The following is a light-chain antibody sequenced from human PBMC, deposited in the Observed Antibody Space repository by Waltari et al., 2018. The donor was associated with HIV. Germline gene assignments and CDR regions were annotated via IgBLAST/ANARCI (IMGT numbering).Light chain of an antibody. J-gene: IGLJ3*02. Sequence: QSALTQPASVSGSPGQSFPISGTGASCAVGGYKSVSWYQHHPGKAPTLMSYDVSERPSGVSSRFSGSKSGNSASLTISGLQAEDEADYYCCSYAGSSTLLFGGGTKVTVL. CDR2: DVS. V-gene: IGLV2-23*02. CDR1: SCAVGGYKS. CDR3: CSYAGSSTLL.